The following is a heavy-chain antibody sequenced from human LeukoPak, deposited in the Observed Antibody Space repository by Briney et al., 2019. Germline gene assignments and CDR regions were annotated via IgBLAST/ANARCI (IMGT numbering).Heavy chain of an antibody. V-gene: IGHV1-8*01. D-gene: IGHD5-18*01. Sequence: ASVKVSCKASGYTFTSYDINWVRQATGQGLEWMGWMNPNSGNTGYAQKFQGRVTMTRNTSISTAYMELSSLRSEDTAVYYCASSSGTQLPEDAFDIWGQGTMVTVSS. CDR3: ASSSGTQLPEDAFDI. CDR2: MNPNSGNT. J-gene: IGHJ3*02. CDR1: GYTFTSYD.